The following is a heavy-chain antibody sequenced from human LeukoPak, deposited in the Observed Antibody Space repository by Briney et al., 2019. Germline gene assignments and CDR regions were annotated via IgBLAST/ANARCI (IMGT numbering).Heavy chain of an antibody. Sequence: PSETLPLTCAVYGGSFSGYYWSWIRQPPGKGLEWIGEINHSGSTNYNPSLKSRVTISVDTSKNQFSLKLSSVTAADTAVYYCAREGPIAAADEYYFDYWGQGTLVTVSS. V-gene: IGHV4-34*01. CDR1: GGSFSGYY. CDR3: AREGPIAAADEYYFDY. D-gene: IGHD6-13*01. J-gene: IGHJ4*02. CDR2: INHSGST.